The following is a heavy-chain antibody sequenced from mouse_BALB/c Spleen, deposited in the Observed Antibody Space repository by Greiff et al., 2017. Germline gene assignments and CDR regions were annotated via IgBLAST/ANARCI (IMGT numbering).Heavy chain of an antibody. J-gene: IGHJ4*01. D-gene: IGHD2-2*01. CDR1: GFTFSSYA. CDR2: ISSGGST. CDR3: ARWLRHYAMDY. V-gene: IGHV5-6-5*01. Sequence: EVKVEESGGGLVKPGGSLKLSCAASGFTFSSYAMSWVRQTPEKRLEWVASISSGGSTYYPDSVKGRFTISRDNARNILYLQMSSLRSEDTAMYYCARWLRHYAMDYWGQGTSVTVSS.